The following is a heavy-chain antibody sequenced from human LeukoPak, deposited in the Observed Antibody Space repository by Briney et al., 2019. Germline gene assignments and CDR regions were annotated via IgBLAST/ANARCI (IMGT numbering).Heavy chain of an antibody. J-gene: IGHJ4*02. D-gene: IGHD6-19*01. Sequence: PSQTLSLTCVVSGDSVSSKNGAWNWVRQSPSRGLEWLVRTYYRSKWYNDYAESMEGRITISQDTSKNQYSLHLNSVTPDDTAVYYCARDFGTTGWHTFDYWGQGTLVTVSS. CDR3: ARDFGTTGWHTFDY. CDR2: TYYRSKWYN. CDR1: GDSVSSKNGA. V-gene: IGHV6-1*01.